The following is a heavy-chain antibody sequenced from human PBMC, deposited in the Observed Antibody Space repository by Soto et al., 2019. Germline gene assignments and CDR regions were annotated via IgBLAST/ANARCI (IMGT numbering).Heavy chain of an antibody. Sequence: QVQLVQSGAEVRKPGASVRLSCKASGYTLTRFYLHWVRQAPGQGLEWMGIINTRGGTTAYAQKFRGRPTVTRDTSTSTVYRELSNLRSEDTAIYYCARGPDNSDVPRWDYWGQGTRVTVSS. CDR3: ARGPDNSDVPRWDY. D-gene: IGHD4-17*01. V-gene: IGHV1-46*01. CDR2: INTRGGTT. CDR1: GYTLTRFY. J-gene: IGHJ4*02.